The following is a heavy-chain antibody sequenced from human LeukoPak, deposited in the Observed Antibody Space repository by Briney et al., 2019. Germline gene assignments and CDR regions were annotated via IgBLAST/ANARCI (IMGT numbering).Heavy chain of an antibody. D-gene: IGHD5-18*01. Sequence: GESLKISFEASGYSFISYWIGWVRQMPGKGLEWMGSIYPGDSDTRYSPSFQGQVTISVDESINTAYLQWSSLKASDTAMYYCAKLGGYSQNWFDPWGQGTLVTVSS. CDR3: AKLGGYSQNWFDP. V-gene: IGHV5-51*01. CDR2: IYPGDSDT. J-gene: IGHJ5*02. CDR1: GYSFISYW.